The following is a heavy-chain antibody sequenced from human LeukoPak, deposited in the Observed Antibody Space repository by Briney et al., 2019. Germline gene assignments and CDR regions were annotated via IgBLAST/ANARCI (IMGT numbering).Heavy chain of an antibody. J-gene: IGHJ4*02. CDR1: GFTFSSYG. D-gene: IGHD5-24*01. Sequence: GGSLRLSCAASGFTFSSYGMHWVRQAPGKGLEWVAVIWYDGSNKYYADSVKGRFTISRDNSKNTLYLQMNSLRAEDTAVYYCARGYDRGYNSGFDYWGQGTLVTVSS. V-gene: IGHV3-33*01. CDR2: IWYDGSNK. CDR3: ARGYDRGYNSGFDY.